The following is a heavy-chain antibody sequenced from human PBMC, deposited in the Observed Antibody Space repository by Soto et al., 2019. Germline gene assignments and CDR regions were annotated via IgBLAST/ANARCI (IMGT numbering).Heavy chain of an antibody. CDR2: ISSSSSYI. Sequence: PGGSRRLSCAASGFTFSSYSMNWVRQAPGKGLEWVSSISSSSSYIYYADSVKGRFTISRDNAKNSLYLQMNSLRAEDTAVYYCARAQPTQLARFDYWGQGTLVTVSS. CDR3: ARAQPTQLARFDY. D-gene: IGHD2-2*01. V-gene: IGHV3-21*01. J-gene: IGHJ4*02. CDR1: GFTFSSYS.